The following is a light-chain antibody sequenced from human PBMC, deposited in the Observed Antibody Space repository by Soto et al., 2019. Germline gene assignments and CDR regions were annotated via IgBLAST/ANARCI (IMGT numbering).Light chain of an antibody. V-gene: IGKV3-20*01. CDR2: QTS. J-gene: IGKJ1*01. Sequence: EIVLTQSPATLSSFPGDRVTLSCRASQYINTRLAWYQHRPGQAPRLLIYQTSLRAAGIPARFSGSESGTDFTLTISRLEPEDFAVYYCQQYGSSLWTFGQGTKVDI. CDR1: QYINTR. CDR3: QQYGSSLWT.